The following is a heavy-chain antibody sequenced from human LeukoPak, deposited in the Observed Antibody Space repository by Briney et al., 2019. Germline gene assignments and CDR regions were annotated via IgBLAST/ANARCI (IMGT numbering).Heavy chain of an antibody. V-gene: IGHV3-23*01. CDR2: ISGASIIP. CDR3: AKARDFCSGGSCYLVPMDV. CDR1: GFNFASYA. Sequence: PGGSLRLSCAASGFNFASYAMTWVRQAPGKGLEWVSSISGASIIPHFADSVKGRFTISRDNSKGTLYLQMNSLRAEDTAVCYCAKARDFCSGGSCYLVPMDVWGQGSTVTVSS. J-gene: IGHJ6*02. D-gene: IGHD2-15*01.